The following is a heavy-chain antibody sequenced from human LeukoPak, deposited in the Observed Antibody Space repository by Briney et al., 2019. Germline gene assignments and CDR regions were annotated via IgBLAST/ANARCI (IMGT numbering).Heavy chain of an antibody. CDR3: ARAHHRRVYDYVWGSY. J-gene: IGHJ4*02. CDR2: ISSSSSTI. D-gene: IGHD3-16*01. Sequence: GALRLSCAASGFTFSSYSMNWVRQAPGKGLEWVSYISSSSSTIYYADSVKGRFTISRDNAKNSLYLQMNSLRAEDTAVYYCARAHHRRVYDYVWGSYWGQGTLVTVSS. CDR1: GFTFSSYS. V-gene: IGHV3-48*01.